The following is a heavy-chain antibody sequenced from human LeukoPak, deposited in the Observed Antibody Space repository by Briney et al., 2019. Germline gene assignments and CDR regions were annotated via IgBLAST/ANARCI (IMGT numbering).Heavy chain of an antibody. Sequence: ASETLSLTCTVSGDSISAYYWSWIREPPGKGLEWIGYIYYNGNSIYNTSLKSRVSISTNTSKNQVFLQLRSQTGADTAWYSIARAPRGVGVTALDYWGHGTLVTVSS. CDR2: IYYNGNS. CDR3: ARAPRGVGVTALDY. CDR1: GDSISAYY. D-gene: IGHD1-26*01. V-gene: IGHV4-59*01. J-gene: IGHJ4*01.